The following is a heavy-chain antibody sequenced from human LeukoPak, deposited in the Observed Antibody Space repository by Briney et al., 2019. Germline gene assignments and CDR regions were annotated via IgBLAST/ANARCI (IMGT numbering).Heavy chain of an antibody. CDR1: GFTFSSYA. D-gene: IGHD3-16*02. CDR3: AKALGELSFIIDY. CDR2: ISGSGGST. Sequence: GGSLRLSCAASGFTFSSYAMAWVRQAPGKGLEWVSGISGSGGSTYYADSVNGRFTISRDNSKNTLYLQSDSLRAEDTAAYYCAKALGELSFIIDYWGQGTLVTVSP. J-gene: IGHJ4*02. V-gene: IGHV3-23*01.